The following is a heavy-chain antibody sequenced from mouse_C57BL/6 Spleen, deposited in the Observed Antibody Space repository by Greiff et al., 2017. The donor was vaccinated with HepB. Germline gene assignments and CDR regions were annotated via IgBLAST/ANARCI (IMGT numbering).Heavy chain of an antibody. CDR3: ASDGYYFSYWYFDV. V-gene: IGHV1-53*01. CDR1: GYTFTSYW. D-gene: IGHD2-3*01. Sequence: QVQLQQPGTELVKPGASVKLSCKASGYTFTSYWMHWVKQRPGQGLEWIGNINPSNGGTNYNEKFKSKATLTVDKSSSTAYMQLSSLTSEDSAVYYCASDGYYFSYWYFDVWGTGTTVTVSS. J-gene: IGHJ1*03. CDR2: INPSNGGT.